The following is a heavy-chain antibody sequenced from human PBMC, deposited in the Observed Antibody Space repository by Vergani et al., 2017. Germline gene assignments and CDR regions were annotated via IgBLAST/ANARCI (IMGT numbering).Heavy chain of an antibody. CDR3: AREGDDYGDYASLIVAGFFDY. CDR1: GFTFSSYA. CDR2: ISYDGSNK. V-gene: IGHV3-30*04. J-gene: IGHJ4*02. D-gene: IGHD4-17*01. Sequence: VQLVESGGVVVQPGGSLRLSCAASGFTFSSYAMHWVRQAPGKGLEWVAVISYDGSNKYYADSVKGRFTISRDNSKNTLYLQMNSLRAEDTAVYYCAREGDDYGDYASLIVAGFFDYWGQGTLVTVSS.